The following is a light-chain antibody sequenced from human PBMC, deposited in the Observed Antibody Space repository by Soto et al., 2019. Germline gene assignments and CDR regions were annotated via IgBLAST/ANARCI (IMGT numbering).Light chain of an antibody. J-gene: IGLJ1*01. V-gene: IGLV2-14*01. CDR2: GVS. CDR1: RSDIGSYNY. CDR3: ISYTGSSTSYV. Sequence: QSVLTHPASVSWSPGQSITISCSGTRSDIGSYNYVAWYQQFPGKTPKILIYGVSNRPSGVSSRFSGPKSGNTASLTISGLQAEDEADYYCISYTGSSTSYVFGSGTKV.